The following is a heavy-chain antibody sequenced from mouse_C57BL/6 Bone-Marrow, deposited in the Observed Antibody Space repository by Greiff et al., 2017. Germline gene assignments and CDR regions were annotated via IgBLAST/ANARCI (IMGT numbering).Heavy chain of an antibody. CDR2: ISSGGDYI. V-gene: IGHV5-9-1*02. J-gene: IGHJ4*01. Sequence: EVHLVESGEGLVKPGGSLKLSCAASGFTFSSYAMSWVRQTPEKRLEWVAYISSGGDYIYYADTVKGRFTISRDNARNTLYLQMSSLKSEDTAMYYCTRDDSYSPYAMDYWGQGTSVTVSS. CDR1: GFTFSSYA. D-gene: IGHD2-12*01. CDR3: TRDDSYSPYAMDY.